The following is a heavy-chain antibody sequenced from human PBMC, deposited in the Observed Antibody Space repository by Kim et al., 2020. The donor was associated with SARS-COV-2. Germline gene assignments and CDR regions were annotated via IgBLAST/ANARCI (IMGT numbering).Heavy chain of an antibody. D-gene: IGHD2-2*01. Sequence: GGSLRLSCVVSGLTFSKYGMHWVRQAPGKGLEWVAVIWHDGSKEYYADSVKGRFTSSRDISRSALYLQMNSLRADDTAVYYCATDHCATTSCLGDWGQGTLDTVSS. V-gene: IGHV3-33*01. CDR3: ATDHCATTSCLGD. CDR1: GLTFSKYG. J-gene: IGHJ4*02. CDR2: IWHDGSKE.